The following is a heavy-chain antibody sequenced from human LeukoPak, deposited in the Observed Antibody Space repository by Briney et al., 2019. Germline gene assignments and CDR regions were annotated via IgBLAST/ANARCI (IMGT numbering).Heavy chain of an antibody. D-gene: IGHD6-13*01. V-gene: IGHV4-59*12. J-gene: IGHJ4*02. Sequence: SETLSLTCTVSGGSISSYYWSWIRQPPGKGLEWIGYIYYSGSTNYNPSLKSRVTISVDTSKNQFSLKVSSVTAADTAVYYCARVRAAAIPYYFESWGQGTLVTVSS. CDR3: ARVRAAAIPYYFES. CDR1: GGSISSYY. CDR2: IYYSGST.